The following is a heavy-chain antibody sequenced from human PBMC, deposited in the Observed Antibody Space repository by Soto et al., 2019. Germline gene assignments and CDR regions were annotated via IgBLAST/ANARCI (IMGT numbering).Heavy chain of an antibody. CDR3: AKYYFVSGSYYNHFDY. V-gene: IGHV3-23*01. D-gene: IGHD3-10*01. J-gene: IGHJ4*02. CDR2: ISPNGGTT. CDR1: GFSFSNYA. Sequence: GGSLRLSCAASGFSFSNYATSWVRQTPGKGPEWVSTISPNGGTTFYADSVKGRFTISRDNSKNTLFLQMDSLRAEDTAIYYCAKYYFVSGSYYNHFDYWGQGTLVTSPQ.